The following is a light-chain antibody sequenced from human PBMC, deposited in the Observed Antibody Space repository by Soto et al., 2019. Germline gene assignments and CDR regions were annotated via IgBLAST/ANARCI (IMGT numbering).Light chain of an antibody. Sequence: EIVLTQSPGTLSLSPGERATLSCRASQSVSSSHLAWYQHKPGLAPRLLIHDTSSRAIGIPDRLSGSKSGTNFTLTIRRMEPEDVGMYYCQQYGSSPITFGQGTRLEIK. CDR3: QQYGSSPIT. CDR2: DTS. V-gene: IGKV3D-20*01. CDR1: QSVSSSH. J-gene: IGKJ5*01.